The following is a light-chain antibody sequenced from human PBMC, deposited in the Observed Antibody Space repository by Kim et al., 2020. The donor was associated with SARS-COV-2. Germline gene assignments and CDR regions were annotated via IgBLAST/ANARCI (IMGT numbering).Light chain of an antibody. J-gene: IGKJ3*01. V-gene: IGKV3-20*01. CDR1: LSLSSSY. CDR2: GAS. Sequence: EIVLTQSPCTLSLSPWERATLSCRASLSLSSSYLAWYQQKPGQAPRLLIYGASSRATGIPDRFSGSGSGTDFTLTISRLEPEDFAVYYCKQYGSFPFTFGPGRKVDIK. CDR3: KQYGSFPFT.